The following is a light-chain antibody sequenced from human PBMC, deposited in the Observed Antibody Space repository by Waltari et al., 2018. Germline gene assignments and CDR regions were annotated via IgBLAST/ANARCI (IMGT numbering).Light chain of an antibody. Sequence: EIVLTQSPDFQSVTPKEKVTITCRASQSIGGSLHWYHQKPVQSPRLLVKYASQSISGVPSRFSGSGYGTDFTLTINSLETEDAATYYCHQSNILPRTFGRGTKLEIK. CDR3: HQSNILPRT. J-gene: IGKJ2*01. CDR2: YAS. V-gene: IGKV6-21*02. CDR1: QSIGGS.